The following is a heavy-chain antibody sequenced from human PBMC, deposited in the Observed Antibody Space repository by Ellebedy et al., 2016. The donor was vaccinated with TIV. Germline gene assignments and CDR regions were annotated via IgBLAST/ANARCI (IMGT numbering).Heavy chain of an antibody. CDR3: ARNYGDYVDRLFDY. V-gene: IGHV1-46*01. CDR2: INPSSGST. Sequence: ASVKVSCKASGYTFTNYYMYWVRQAPGQGLKWMGIINPSSGSTSYAQKFQGRVTMTRDTSTSTVYMELSSLRSEDTAVYYCARNYGDYVDRLFDYWGQGTLVTVSS. CDR1: GYTFTNYY. J-gene: IGHJ4*02. D-gene: IGHD4-17*01.